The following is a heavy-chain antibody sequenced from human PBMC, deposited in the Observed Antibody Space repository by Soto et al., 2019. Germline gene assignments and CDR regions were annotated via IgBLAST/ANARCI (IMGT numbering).Heavy chain of an antibody. CDR3: ARHIFYRGRSSTSCYFHNYYGMDV. Sequence: PGESLKISCKGSGYSFTSYWISWVRQMPGKGLEWMGRIDPSDSYTNYSPSFQGHVTISADKSISTAYLQWSSLKASDTAMYYCARHIFYRGRSSTSCYFHNYYGMDVWGQGTTVTVSS. CDR2: IDPSDSYT. J-gene: IGHJ6*02. CDR1: GYSFTSYW. D-gene: IGHD2-2*01. V-gene: IGHV5-10-1*01.